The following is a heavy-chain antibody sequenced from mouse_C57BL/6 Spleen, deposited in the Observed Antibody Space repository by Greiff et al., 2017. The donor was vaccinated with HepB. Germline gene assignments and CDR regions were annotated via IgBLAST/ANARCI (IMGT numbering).Heavy chain of an antibody. J-gene: IGHJ1*03. Sequence: VQLQQSGGELARPGASVKLSCKASGYTFTSYGISWVKQRTGQGLEWIGEISPRSGNTYYNEKFKGKATLTADKSSSTAYMELRSLTSEDSAVYCCASGTDDYGSSYGYFDVWGTGTTVTVSS. CDR2: ISPRSGNT. CDR3: ASGTDDYGSSYGYFDV. D-gene: IGHD1-1*01. V-gene: IGHV1-81*01. CDR1: GYTFTSYG.